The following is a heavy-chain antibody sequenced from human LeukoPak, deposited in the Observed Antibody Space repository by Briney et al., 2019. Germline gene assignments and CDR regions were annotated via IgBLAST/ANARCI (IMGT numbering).Heavy chain of an antibody. CDR1: GFTFDDYA. J-gene: IGHJ3*02. D-gene: IGHD3-22*01. Sequence: GGSLRLSCAASGFTFDDYAMHWVRQAPGKGLEWVSGISWNSGSIGYADSVKGRFTISRDNAKNSLYLQMNSLRAEDTAVYYCARTRYYYDSSGYYYGGAFDIWGQGTMVTVSS. CDR3: ARTRYYYDSSGYYYGGAFDI. CDR2: ISWNSGSI. V-gene: IGHV3-9*01.